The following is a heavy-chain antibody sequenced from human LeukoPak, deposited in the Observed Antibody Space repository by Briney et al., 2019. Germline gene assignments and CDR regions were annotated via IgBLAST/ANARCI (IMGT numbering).Heavy chain of an antibody. CDR3: AREACSSTSRRPSSSRSYMDV. V-gene: IGHV4-34*01. Sequence: SETLSLTCAVYGGSFSGYYWSWIRQPPGKGLEWIGEINHSGSTNYNPSLKSRVTISVDTSKNQFSLKLSSVTAADTAVYYCAREACSSTSRRPSSSRSYMDVWGKGTTVTVSS. CDR1: GGSFSGYY. D-gene: IGHD2-2*01. CDR2: INHSGST. J-gene: IGHJ6*03.